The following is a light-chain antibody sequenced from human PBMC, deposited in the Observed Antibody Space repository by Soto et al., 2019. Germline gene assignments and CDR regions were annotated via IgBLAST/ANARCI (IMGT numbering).Light chain of an antibody. CDR1: STDVGGYNY. V-gene: IGLV2-14*03. CDR2: GVT. J-gene: IGLJ1*01. Sequence: QSALTQPASVSGSPGQSIAISCTGTSTDVGGYNYVSWYQQHPGRAPRLLIHGVTTRASGISDRFSASKSGLTASLTISGLQPEDEADYYCSSFTSNRIYVFGPGTKLTVL. CDR3: SSFTSNRIYV.